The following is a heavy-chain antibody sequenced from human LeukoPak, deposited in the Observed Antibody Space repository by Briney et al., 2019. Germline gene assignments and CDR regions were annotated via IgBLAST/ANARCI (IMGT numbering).Heavy chain of an antibody. Sequence: GGSLRLFYAAYGPTVNRFGMQWVRQAPGKGLEWVAVTWYDGNKRYHAESVKGRFTISRDNFKNTLYLQMNSLRVEDTAVYYCSRDLGRYSSGSILDYWGQGTQVTVSS. CDR3: SRDLGRYSSGSILDY. V-gene: IGHV3-33*01. J-gene: IGHJ4*02. CDR1: GPTVNRFG. D-gene: IGHD3-10*01. CDR2: TWYDGNKR.